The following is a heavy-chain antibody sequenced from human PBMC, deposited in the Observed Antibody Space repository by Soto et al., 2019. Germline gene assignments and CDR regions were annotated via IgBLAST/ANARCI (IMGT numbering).Heavy chain of an antibody. D-gene: IGHD4-4*01. Sequence: GGSLRLSCVASGITFGSRAMSWVRQAPGEGLEWVSTITDSGGDAKYADSVRGRFAISRDNSKKTLYLQMSSLTAADTAVYYCARDLTTVTAPGWFDPWGQGTLVTVSS. CDR2: ITDSGGDA. J-gene: IGHJ5*02. V-gene: IGHV3-23*01. CDR3: ARDLTTVTAPGWFDP. CDR1: GITFGSRA.